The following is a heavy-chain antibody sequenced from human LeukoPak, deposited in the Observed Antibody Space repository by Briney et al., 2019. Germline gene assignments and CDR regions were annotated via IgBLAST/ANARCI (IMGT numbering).Heavy chain of an antibody. D-gene: IGHD4-17*01. Sequence: ASVKVSCKASGYTFTSYYMHWVRQAPGQGLEWMGIINPSGGGTSYAQKFQGRVTMTRDTSTSTVYMELSSLRSEDTAVYYCARERTTVTTSSYFDYWGQGTLVTVSS. J-gene: IGHJ4*02. CDR1: GYTFTSYY. V-gene: IGHV1-46*01. CDR2: INPSGGGT. CDR3: ARERTTVTTSSYFDY.